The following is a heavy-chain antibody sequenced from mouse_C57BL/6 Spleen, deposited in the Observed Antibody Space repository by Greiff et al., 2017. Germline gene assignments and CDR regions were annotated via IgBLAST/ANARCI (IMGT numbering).Heavy chain of an antibody. CDR1: GYTFTSYW. D-gene: IGHD1-1*01. CDR2: IDPSDSET. J-gene: IGHJ3*01. Sequence: QVQLQQPGAELVRPGSSVKLSCKASGYTFTSYWMHWVKQRPIQGLEWIGNIDPSDSETHYNQKFKDKATLTVDKSSSTAYMHLSSLTSEDSAVYYCSSYYGSSPFAYWGQGTLVTVSA. CDR3: SSYYGSSPFAY. V-gene: IGHV1-52*01.